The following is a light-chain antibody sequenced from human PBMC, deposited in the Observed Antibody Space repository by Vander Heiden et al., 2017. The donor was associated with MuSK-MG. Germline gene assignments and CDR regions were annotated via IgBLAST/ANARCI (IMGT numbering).Light chain of an antibody. CDR3: QQYYSTPET. J-gene: IGKJ3*01. CDR2: A. V-gene: IGKV1-NL1*01. CDR1: QGISNS. Sequence: DIQMTQSPSSLSASVGDRVTITCRASQGISNSGAWYQQKPGKAPKLLPSAASRFSGSGSGTDYTLTISSLQPEDFATYYCQQYYSTPETFGRGTKVDIK.